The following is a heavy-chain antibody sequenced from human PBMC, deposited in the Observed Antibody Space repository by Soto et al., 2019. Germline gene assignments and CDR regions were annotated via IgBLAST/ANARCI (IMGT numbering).Heavy chain of an antibody. CDR1: GFTFSNAW. CDR3: TTISIPPYYDFWSGYWNYYYYYGMDV. Sequence: PGGSLRLSCAASGFTFSNAWMNWVRQAPGKGLEWVGRIKSKTDGGTTDYAAPVKGRFTISRDDSKNTLYLQMNSLKTEDTAAYYCTTISIPPYYDFWSGYWNYYYYYGMDVWGQGTTVTVSS. J-gene: IGHJ6*02. V-gene: IGHV3-15*07. D-gene: IGHD3-3*01. CDR2: IKSKTDGGTT.